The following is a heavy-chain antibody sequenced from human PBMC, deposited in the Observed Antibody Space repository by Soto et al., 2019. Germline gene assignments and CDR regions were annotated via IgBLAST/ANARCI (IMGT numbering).Heavy chain of an antibody. CDR2: IKSDGSGT. CDR1: GFTFSSYW. CDR3: ARGDGARYDGNGYLGRH. V-gene: IGHV3-74*01. J-gene: IGHJ4*02. Sequence: EVQLVESGGGLVQPGESLTLSCAASGFTFSSYWMHWVRQAPGKGLVWVSRIKSDGSGTYYADSVKGRLTISRDNAKNTLYLQMNSLRVEDTAVYFCARGDGARYDGNGYLGRHWGQGTLVTVSS. D-gene: IGHD3-22*01.